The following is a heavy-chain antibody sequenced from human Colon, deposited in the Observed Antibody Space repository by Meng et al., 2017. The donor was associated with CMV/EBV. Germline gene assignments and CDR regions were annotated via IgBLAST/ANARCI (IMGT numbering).Heavy chain of an antibody. J-gene: IGHJ4*02. CDR3: ARAYASGYLDF. Sequence: SQTLSLTCAISGDRVSTSSAAWHWIRQSPSRGLEWLGRAYYRDKWYIDYAASLRSRITITTETSKNEFSLQLNSVTPEDTAVYYCARAYASGYLDFWGQGTLVTVSS. CDR1: GDRVSTSSAA. V-gene: IGHV6-1*01. CDR2: AYYRDKWYI. D-gene: IGHD2-2*01.